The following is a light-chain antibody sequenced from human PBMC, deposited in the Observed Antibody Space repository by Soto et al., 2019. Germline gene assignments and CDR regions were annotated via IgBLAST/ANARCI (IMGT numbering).Light chain of an antibody. V-gene: IGKV3-20*01. CDR3: QQYGSSPLT. Sequence: LVLSQSPATLSLSPGERATLSCRASRSVTDNYLAWYQQKPGQAPRLVISGASSRTSGIPDRFSASGSGTDFTLTISRLEPEDFAVYYCQQYGSSPLTFGGGAKVDIK. CDR1: RSVTDNY. CDR2: GAS. J-gene: IGKJ4*01.